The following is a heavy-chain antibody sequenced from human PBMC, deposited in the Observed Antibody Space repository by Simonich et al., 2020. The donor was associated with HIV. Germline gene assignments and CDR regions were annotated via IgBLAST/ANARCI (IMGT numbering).Heavy chain of an antibody. D-gene: IGHD4-17*01. CDR3: ARRHPTTVTTPYFDY. Sequence: QVQLQQWGAGLLKPSETLSLTCAVYGGSFSGYYWSWIRLPPGKGLEWIGEINHSESTNYNPSLKRRVTISVDTSKNQFALKLSSVTAADTAVYYCARRHPTTVTTPYFDYWGQGTLVTVSS. CDR2: INHSEST. J-gene: IGHJ4*02. CDR1: GGSFSGYY. V-gene: IGHV4-34*01.